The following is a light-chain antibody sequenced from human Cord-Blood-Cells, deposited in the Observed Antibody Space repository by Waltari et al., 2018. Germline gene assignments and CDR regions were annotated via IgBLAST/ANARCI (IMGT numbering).Light chain of an antibody. V-gene: IGLV2-23*01. Sequence: QSALTQPASVSGSPGQSITLSRTGTSSDVGRYNLVSWYQQHPGKAPKLMIYEGSKRPSGVSNRFSGSKSGNTASLTISGLQAEDEADYYCCSYAGSSTYYVFGTGTKVTVL. CDR2: EGS. J-gene: IGLJ1*01. CDR3: CSYAGSSTYYV. CDR1: SSDVGRYNL.